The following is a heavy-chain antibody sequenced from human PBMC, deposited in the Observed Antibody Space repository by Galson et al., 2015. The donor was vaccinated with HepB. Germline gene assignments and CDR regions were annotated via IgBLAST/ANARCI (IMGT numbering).Heavy chain of an antibody. V-gene: IGHV1-69*13. J-gene: IGHJ6*03. CDR2: IIPIFGTA. CDR1: GGTFSSYA. D-gene: IGHD6-6*01. Sequence: SVKVSCKASGGTFSSYAISWVRQAPGQGLEWMGGIIPIFGTANYAQKFQGRVTITADESTSTAYMELSSLRSEDTAVYYCARVYVAAPPGRSYYYYYMDVWGKGTTVTVSS. CDR3: ARVYVAAPPGRSYYYYYMDV.